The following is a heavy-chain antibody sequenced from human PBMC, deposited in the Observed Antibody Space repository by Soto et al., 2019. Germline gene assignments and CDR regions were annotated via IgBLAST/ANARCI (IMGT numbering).Heavy chain of an antibody. CDR1: GFTFSSYG. D-gene: IGHD2-15*01. CDR3: ARDSPYCSGGSCYSGPFDY. CDR2: IWYDGSNK. V-gene: IGHV3-33*01. Sequence: GGSLRLSCAASGFTFSSYGMHWVRQAPGKGLEWVAVIWYDGSNKYYADSVKGRFTISRDNSKNTLYLQMNSLRAEDTAVYYCARDSPYCSGGSCYSGPFDYWGQGT. J-gene: IGHJ4*02.